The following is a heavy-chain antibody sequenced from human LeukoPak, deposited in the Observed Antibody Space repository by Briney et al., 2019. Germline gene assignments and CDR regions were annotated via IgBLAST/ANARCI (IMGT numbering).Heavy chain of an antibody. V-gene: IGHV7-4-1*02. J-gene: IGHJ6*04. CDR3: VRVESHGSLGV. Sequence: ASVKVSCKASGYTFTKYAMNWVRQAPGQGLEWMGWINTNTGNAKYAQDFTGRFVFSLDTSVSTAYLQISSLKAEDTAVYYCVRVESHGSLGVWGKGTTVTVSS. CDR1: GYTFTKYA. CDR2: INTNTGNA. D-gene: IGHD1-1*01.